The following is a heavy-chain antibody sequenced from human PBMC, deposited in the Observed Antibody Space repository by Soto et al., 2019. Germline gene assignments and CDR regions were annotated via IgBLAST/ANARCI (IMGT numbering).Heavy chain of an antibody. Sequence: QITLKESGPTLVKPTQTLTLTCSFSGFSLSTSGVAVGWIRQPPGKALEWLAVIYWDDDRRYSPSLKSRLTITKDTSKNQVVLRMTNMDPVHTATYSCAHRVPIEGHFDPWGQGTLVTVSS. CDR1: GFSLSTSGVA. CDR3: AHRVPIEGHFDP. V-gene: IGHV2-5*02. J-gene: IGHJ5*02. CDR2: IYWDDDR.